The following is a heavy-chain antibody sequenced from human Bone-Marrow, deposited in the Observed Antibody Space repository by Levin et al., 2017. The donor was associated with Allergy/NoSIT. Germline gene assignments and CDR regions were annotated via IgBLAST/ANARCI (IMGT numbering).Heavy chain of an antibody. D-gene: IGHD3-9*01. J-gene: IGHJ5*02. Sequence: SVKVSCKASGGPFTNNAITWVRQAPGQGLEWMGGIIPIFGTTNYAQRFQGRVLITADTSTTTAYMELSSLRSEDTAVYYCATTSPQYDILTGYSLPWGQGTLVTVSS. CDR1: GGPFTNNA. V-gene: IGHV1-69*06. CDR3: ATTSPQYDILTGYSLP. CDR2: IIPIFGTT.